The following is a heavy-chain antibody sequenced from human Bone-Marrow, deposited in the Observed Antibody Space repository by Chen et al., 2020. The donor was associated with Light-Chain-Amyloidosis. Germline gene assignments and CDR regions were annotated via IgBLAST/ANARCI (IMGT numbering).Heavy chain of an antibody. CDR3: AQLYSYGRPFNH. D-gene: IGHD5-18*01. V-gene: IGHV3-53*02. CDR2: IYKDGRT. J-gene: IGHJ4*02. CDR1: GFTVSDAF. Sequence: EVQLVETGGGLIQPGESLRLSCAVSGFTVSDAFMNWVRQAPGKGLEWVSIIYKDGRTFYADSVKGRFTISRDTSKNTLYLHMNNLRAEDTAVYYCAQLYSYGRPFNHWGQGTLVSVSS.